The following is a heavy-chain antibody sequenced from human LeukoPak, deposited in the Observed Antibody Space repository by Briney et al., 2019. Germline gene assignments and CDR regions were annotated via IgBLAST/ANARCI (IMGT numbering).Heavy chain of an antibody. V-gene: IGHV3-23*01. CDR2: ISAGADVI. Sequence: GGSLRLSCGASGFTFTTHWIHWVRQAPGKGLVWVSGISAGADVIFYADPVKGRFTISRDNSKNTLYLQMNSLRAEDSAEYYCAKSLLTTATGTGRAFDIWGQGTMVTVSA. D-gene: IGHD1-1*01. J-gene: IGHJ3*02. CDR1: GFTFTTHW. CDR3: AKSLLTTATGTGRAFDI.